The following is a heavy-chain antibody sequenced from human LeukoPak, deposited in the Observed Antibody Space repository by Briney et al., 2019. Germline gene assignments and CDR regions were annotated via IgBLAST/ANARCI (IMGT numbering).Heavy chain of an antibody. CDR3: AKEKSRTGYFDY. CDR1: GVTFSSYG. V-gene: IGHV3-30*02. J-gene: IGHJ4*02. Sequence: PGGALRLSCAASGVTFSSYGMHWGRQGPGKGLGGGAFIRYDGSNKYYADSVKGRFTISRDNSKNTLYLQMNSLRAEDTAVYYCAKEKSRTGYFDYWGQGTLVTVSS. D-gene: IGHD1-14*01. CDR2: IRYDGSNK.